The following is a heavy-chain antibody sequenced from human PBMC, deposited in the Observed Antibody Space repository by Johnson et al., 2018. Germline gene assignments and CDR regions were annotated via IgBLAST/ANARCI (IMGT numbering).Heavy chain of an antibody. CDR3: ARDDNIDV. J-gene: IGHJ6*03. CDR2: ISRNGGST. CDR1: GFTFSSYG. V-gene: IGHV3-64*01. Sequence: VQLVQSGGGVVQPGRSLSLSCAASGFTFSSYGMHLVRQAPGKGLEYVSAISRNGGSTYYTNSVKGRFTISRDNSNNTLYLQMGSLRAEDMAVYYCARDDNIDVWGKGTTVTVSS.